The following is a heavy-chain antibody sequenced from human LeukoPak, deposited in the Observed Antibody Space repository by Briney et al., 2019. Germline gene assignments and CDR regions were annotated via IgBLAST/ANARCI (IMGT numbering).Heavy chain of an antibody. Sequence: GSLRLSCAASGFTFSSYTMNWVRQAPGKGMEWIGEIYHSGSTNYNPSLKSRVTISVDKSKNQFSLKLSSVTAADTAVYYCARWGPVYYYYYMDVWGKGTTVTVSS. CDR3: ARWGPVYYYYYMDV. V-gene: IGHV4-4*02. CDR1: GFTFSSYT. CDR2: IYHSGST. D-gene: IGHD7-27*01. J-gene: IGHJ6*03.